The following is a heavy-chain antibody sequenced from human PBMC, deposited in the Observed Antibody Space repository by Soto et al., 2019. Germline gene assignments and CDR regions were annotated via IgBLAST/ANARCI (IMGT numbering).Heavy chain of an antibody. D-gene: IGHD5-12*01. CDR3: AREGSGYRPNWFDP. V-gene: IGHV4-59*01. CDR2: IYYSGST. Sequence: PSETLSLTCPVSGGSISSYYWSWIRQPPGKGLEWIGYIYYSGSTNYNPSLKSRVTISVDTSKNQFSLKLSSVTAADTAVYYCAREGSGYRPNWFDPWGQGTLVTVSS. CDR1: GGSISSYY. J-gene: IGHJ5*02.